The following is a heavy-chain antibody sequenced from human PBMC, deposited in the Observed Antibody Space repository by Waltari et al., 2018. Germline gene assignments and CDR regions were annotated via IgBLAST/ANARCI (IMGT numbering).Heavy chain of an antibody. CDR1: GYSISSGYY. J-gene: IGHJ5*02. D-gene: IGHD4-17*01. Sequence: QVQLQESGPGLVKPSETLSLTCAVSGYSISSGYYWGWIRQPPGKGLEWIGSIYHSGSTYYNPSLKSRVTISVDTSKNQFSLKLSSVTAADTAVYYCARLREYGDYVGWFDPWGQGTLVTVSS. V-gene: IGHV4-38-2*01. CDR3: ARLREYGDYVGWFDP. CDR2: IYHSGST.